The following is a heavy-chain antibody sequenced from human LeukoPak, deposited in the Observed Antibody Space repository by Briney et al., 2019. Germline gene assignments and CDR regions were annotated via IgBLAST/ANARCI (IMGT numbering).Heavy chain of an antibody. CDR1: GYTFTNYA. Sequence: ASVKVSCKASGYTFTNYAMNWVRQAPGQGLEWMGWINTNTGNPTYAQGFTGRFVFSVDTTVNTAYLQISSLKAEDTAVYYCASGHSYGYYFEYWGQGTLVTVSS. D-gene: IGHD5-18*01. CDR3: ASGHSYGYYFEY. V-gene: IGHV7-4-1*02. J-gene: IGHJ4*02. CDR2: INTNTGNP.